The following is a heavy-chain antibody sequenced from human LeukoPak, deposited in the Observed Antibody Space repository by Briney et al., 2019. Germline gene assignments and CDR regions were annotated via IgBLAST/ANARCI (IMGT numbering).Heavy chain of an antibody. V-gene: IGHV1-69*04. CDR1: GGTFSSYA. CDR2: IIPILGIA. Sequence: SVKVSCKASGGTFSSYAISWVRQAPGQGLEWMGRIIPILGIANYAQKFQGRVTITADKSTSTAYMELSSLRSEDTAVYYCARHYPPDYTFDYWGQGTLVTVSS. CDR3: ARHYPPDYTFDY. D-gene: IGHD4-11*01. J-gene: IGHJ4*02.